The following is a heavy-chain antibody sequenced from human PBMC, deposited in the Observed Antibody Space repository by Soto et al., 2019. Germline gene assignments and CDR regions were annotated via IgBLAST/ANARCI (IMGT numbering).Heavy chain of an antibody. D-gene: IGHD3-3*01. V-gene: IGHV3-33*01. CDR3: AREDTIYDYYYGMDV. CDR2: IWYDGSNK. CDR1: GFTFSSYG. J-gene: IGHJ6*02. Sequence: GGSLRLSCAASGFTFSSYGMHWVRQAPGKGLEWVAVIWYDGSNKYYADSVKGRFTISRDNSKNTLYLQMNSLRAEDTAVYYCAREDTIYDYYYGMDVWGQGTTVTVSS.